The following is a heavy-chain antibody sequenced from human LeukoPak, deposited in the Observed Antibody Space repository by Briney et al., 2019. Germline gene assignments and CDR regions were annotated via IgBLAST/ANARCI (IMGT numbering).Heavy chain of an antibody. J-gene: IGHJ4*02. CDR3: AKDLTYYYDSTGYYFDY. Sequence: GGSLRLSCAASGFTFSSYAMSWVRQAPGKGLEWVSAISGSGGSTYYADSVKGRFTISRDNSKNTLYLQLNSLRAEDTAIYYCAKDLTYYYDSTGYYFDYWGQGTLVTVSS. D-gene: IGHD3-22*01. CDR2: ISGSGGST. CDR1: GFTFSSYA. V-gene: IGHV3-23*01.